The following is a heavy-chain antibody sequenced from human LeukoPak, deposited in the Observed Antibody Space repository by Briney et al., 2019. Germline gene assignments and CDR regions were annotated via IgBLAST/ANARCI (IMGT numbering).Heavy chain of an antibody. D-gene: IGHD4-11*01. CDR3: ASWGYSNYVFDY. J-gene: IGHJ4*02. CDR1: GYTFTGYY. Sequence: ASVKVSCKASGYTFTGYYIHWVRQAPGQGLEWMGWINPNSGGTNYAQKFQGRVTMTRDTSISTAYMDLSRLRSDDTAVYYCASWGYSNYVFDYWGQGTLVTVSS. CDR2: INPNSGGT. V-gene: IGHV1-2*02.